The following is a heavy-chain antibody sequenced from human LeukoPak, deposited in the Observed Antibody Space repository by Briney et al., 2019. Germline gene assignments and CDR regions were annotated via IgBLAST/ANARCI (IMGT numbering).Heavy chain of an antibody. V-gene: IGHV4-4*07. Sequence: SETLSLTSNVSGVSISSYYWSWIRQPAGKGLEWIGRIHTSGSTNYNPSLKSRVTISVDTSKNQFSLKLSSVTAADTAVYYCARSSYSSSWYDYYYMDVWGKGTTVTISS. CDR1: GVSISSYY. CDR3: ARSSYSSSWYDYYYMDV. D-gene: IGHD6-13*01. J-gene: IGHJ6*03. CDR2: IHTSGST.